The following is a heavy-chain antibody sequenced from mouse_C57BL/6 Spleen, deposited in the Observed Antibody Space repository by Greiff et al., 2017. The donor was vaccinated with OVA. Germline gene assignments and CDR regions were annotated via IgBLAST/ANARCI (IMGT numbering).Heavy chain of an antibody. V-gene: IGHV1-50*01. J-gene: IGHJ4*01. CDR2: IDPSDSYT. CDR1: GYTFTSYW. Sequence: QVQLQQSGAELVKPGASVKLSCKASGYTFTSYWMQWVKQRPGQGLEWIGEIDPSDSYTNYNQKFKGKATLTVDTSSSTAYMQLSSLTSEDSAVYYCARSHPDAMDYWGQGTSVTVSS. CDR3: ARSHPDAMDY. D-gene: IGHD6-1*01.